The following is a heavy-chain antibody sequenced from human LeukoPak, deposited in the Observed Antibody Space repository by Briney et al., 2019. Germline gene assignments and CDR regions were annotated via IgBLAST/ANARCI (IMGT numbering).Heavy chain of an antibody. D-gene: IGHD3-10*01. V-gene: IGHV3-53*01. CDR3: ARSGYYGSGSYSDY. CDR2: LYSGGST. Sequence: PGGSLRLSCVASGFSVSSDYMTWVRQAPGKGLEWVSVLYSGGSTYYADSVKGRFTISRDNAKNSLYLQMNSLRAEDTALYYCARSGYYGSGSYSDYWGQGTLVTVSS. J-gene: IGHJ4*02. CDR1: GFSVSSDY.